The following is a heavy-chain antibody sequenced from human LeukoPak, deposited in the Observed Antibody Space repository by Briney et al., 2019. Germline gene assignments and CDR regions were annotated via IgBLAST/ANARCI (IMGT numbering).Heavy chain of an antibody. D-gene: IGHD5-18*01. V-gene: IGHV3-23*01. J-gene: IGHJ4*02. CDR2: ISGSGGST. CDR1: GFTFSSYA. CDR3: AKRPAYSYGAYFDY. Sequence: PGGSLRLSCAASGFTFSSYAMSWVRRAPGKGLEWVSAISGSGGSTYYADSVEGRFTISRDNSKNTLYLQMNSLRAEDTAVYYCAKRPAYSYGAYFDYWGQGTLVTVSS.